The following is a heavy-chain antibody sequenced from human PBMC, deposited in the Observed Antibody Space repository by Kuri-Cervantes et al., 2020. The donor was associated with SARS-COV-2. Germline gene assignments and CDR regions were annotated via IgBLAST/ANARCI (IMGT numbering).Heavy chain of an antibody. J-gene: IGHJ6*01. CDR2: INHSGST. CDR1: GGSFSGYY. D-gene: IGHD1-26*01. V-gene: IGHV4-34*01. Sequence: ESLKISCAVYGGSFSGYYWSWIRQPPGKGLEWNGGINHSGSTNYNPSLKSLVTISVDTSKNQFSLKLSSVTAADTAVYYCARAGIVGFYDYYCGMDVWGQGTTVTVSS. CDR3: ARAGIVGFYDYYCGMDV.